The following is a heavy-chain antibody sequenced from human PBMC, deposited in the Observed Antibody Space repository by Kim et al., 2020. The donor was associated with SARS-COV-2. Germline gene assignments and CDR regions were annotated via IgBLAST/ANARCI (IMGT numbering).Heavy chain of an antibody. CDR3: ARAWGYQGFDP. D-gene: IGHD2-2*01. V-gene: IGHV1-46*01. J-gene: IGHJ5*02. Sequence: SYAQKFQGRVTMTRDTSTSTVYMELSSLRSEDTAVYYCARAWGYQGFDPWGQGTLVTVSS.